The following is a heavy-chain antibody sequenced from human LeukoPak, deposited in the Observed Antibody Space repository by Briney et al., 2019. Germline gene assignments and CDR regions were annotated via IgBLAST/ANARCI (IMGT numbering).Heavy chain of an antibody. CDR2: INPSAGST. V-gene: IGHV1-46*01. J-gene: IGHJ4*02. D-gene: IGHD3-10*01. Sequence: ASVKVSCKASGYTFSTYYMHWVRQAPGQGLEWMGIINPSAGSTTYAQKFQGRVTMTEDTSTDTAYMELSSLRSEDTAVYYCATVRSWFGEFVDYWGQGTLVTVSS. CDR3: ATVRSWFGEFVDY. CDR1: GYTFSTYY.